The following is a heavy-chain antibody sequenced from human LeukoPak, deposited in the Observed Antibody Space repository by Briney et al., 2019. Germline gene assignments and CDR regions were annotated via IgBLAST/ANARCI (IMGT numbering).Heavy chain of an antibody. CDR3: ARWKMEGIVVDVFDI. CDR2: IYSGGAT. J-gene: IGHJ3*02. CDR1: GFSVSGNY. Sequence: GGSLRLSCAASGFSVSGNYMSWVRQAPGKGLEWVSAIYSGGATYYTDSVKGRFTVSRHTSKNTLDLQMNSLRVDDTAVYYCARWKMEGIVVDVFDIWGQGTRVTVSS. V-gene: IGHV3-53*04. D-gene: IGHD3-22*01.